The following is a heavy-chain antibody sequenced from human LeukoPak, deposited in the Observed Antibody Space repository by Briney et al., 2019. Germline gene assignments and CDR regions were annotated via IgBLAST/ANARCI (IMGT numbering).Heavy chain of an antibody. V-gene: IGHV4-59*01. CDR3: ARGDFGYCSGGSCYGAYYFDY. Sequence: SETLSLTCTVSGGSIRCYYWNWIRQAPGKGLEWIGNIYYSGSSNYNPSLKSRVTISVDTSKNHFSLKLSSVTAADTAVYYGARGDFGYCSGGSCYGAYYFDYWGQGTLVTVSS. D-gene: IGHD2-15*01. J-gene: IGHJ4*02. CDR2: IYYSGSS. CDR1: GGSIRCYY.